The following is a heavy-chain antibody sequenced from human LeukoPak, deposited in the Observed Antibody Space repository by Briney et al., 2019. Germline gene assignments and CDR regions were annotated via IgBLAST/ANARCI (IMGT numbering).Heavy chain of an antibody. CDR1: GYTFTSYF. V-gene: IGHV1-46*01. Sequence: GASVKVSCKASGYTFTSYFMHWVRQAPGQGLGWMGIINPSAGNTRYAQKFQGRVTLTRDTSTSTVYMELSSLRSEDTAVYYRAREEEGGTFDYWGQGTLVTVSS. J-gene: IGHJ4*02. D-gene: IGHD3-16*01. CDR2: INPSAGNT. CDR3: AREEEGGTFDY.